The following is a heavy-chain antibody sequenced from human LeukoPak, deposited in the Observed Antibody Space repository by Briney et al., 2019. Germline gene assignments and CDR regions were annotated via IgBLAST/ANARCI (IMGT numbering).Heavy chain of an antibody. D-gene: IGHD2-21*02. J-gene: IGHJ4*02. V-gene: IGHV3-23*01. CDR2: ISGSGGST. Sequence: PGGSLRLSCAASGFTFDDYAMHWVRQVPGKGLEWVSAISGSGGSTYYADSVKGRFTISRDNSKNTLYLQMNSPRAEDTAVYYCAKERRDKSFDYWGQGTLVTVSS. CDR1: GFTFDDYA. CDR3: AKERRDKSFDY.